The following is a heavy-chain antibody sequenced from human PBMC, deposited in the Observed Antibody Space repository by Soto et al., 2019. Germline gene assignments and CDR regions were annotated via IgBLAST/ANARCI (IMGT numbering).Heavy chain of an antibody. Sequence: ESGGGLVQPGGSLRLSCAASGFTFSSYSMNWVRQAPGKGLEWVSYISSSSNTIYYADSVKGRFTISRDNAKNSLYLQMNSLRDEDTAVYYCARAKYSENYRYYYYGMDVWGQGTTVTVSS. CDR2: ISSSSNTI. V-gene: IGHV3-48*02. D-gene: IGHD5-12*01. CDR1: GFTFSSYS. J-gene: IGHJ6*02. CDR3: ARAKYSENYRYYYYGMDV.